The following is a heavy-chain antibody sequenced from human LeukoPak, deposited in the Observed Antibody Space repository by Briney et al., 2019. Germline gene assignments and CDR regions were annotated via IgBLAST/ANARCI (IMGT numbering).Heavy chain of an antibody. D-gene: IGHD3-22*01. CDR3: ARDYFDSSDYPQTYYYYYMDV. V-gene: IGHV3-21*01. CDR2: ISSTSTFI. Sequence: GGSLRLSCAASGFTFSSYEMHWVRQAPGKGLEWVASISSTSTFIYSADSVKGRFTISRDTAKNSLFLQMNSLRAEDTAIYYCARDYFDSSDYPQTYYYYYMDVWGKGTTVTVSS. CDR1: GFTFSSYE. J-gene: IGHJ6*03.